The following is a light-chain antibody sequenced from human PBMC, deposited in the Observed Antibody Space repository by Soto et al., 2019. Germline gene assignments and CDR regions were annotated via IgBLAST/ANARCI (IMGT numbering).Light chain of an antibody. J-gene: IGKJ4*01. Sequence: EIVMTQSPATLSVSQGERATLSCRASESVSSNLAWYQQKPGQAPRLLIYGASTRATGIPARFSGSGSGTEFTLTISSQQSEDFAVYYCQQYNKWPLTFGGGTKVEIK. CDR3: QQYNKWPLT. CDR1: ESVSSN. CDR2: GAS. V-gene: IGKV3-15*01.